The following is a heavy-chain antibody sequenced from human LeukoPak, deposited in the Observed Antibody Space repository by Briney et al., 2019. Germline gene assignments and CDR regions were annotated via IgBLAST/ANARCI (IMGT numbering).Heavy chain of an antibody. Sequence: GGSLRLSCAASGCTFSSYAMSWVRQAPGKGLEWVSTISGSGGSTYYADSVKGRFTISRDNSKNTLYLQMNSLRAEDTAVYYCAGASGLYYFDYWGQGTLVTVST. V-gene: IGHV3-23*01. CDR3: AGASGLYYFDY. J-gene: IGHJ4*02. CDR1: GCTFSSYA. D-gene: IGHD6-19*01. CDR2: ISGSGGST.